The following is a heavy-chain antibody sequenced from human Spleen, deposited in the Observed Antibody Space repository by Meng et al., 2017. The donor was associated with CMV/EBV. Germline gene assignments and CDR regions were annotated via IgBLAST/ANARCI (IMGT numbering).Heavy chain of an antibody. CDR2: IKQDGSEN. V-gene: IGHV3-7*01. J-gene: IGHJ4*02. D-gene: IGHD4-11*01. CDR1: GFTFSGYW. Sequence: GESLKISCAASGFTFSGYWMSWVRQAPGKGLEWVANIKQDGSENYYVDSVKGRFTISRYNAKSSLYLQVNSLRAEDTAVYYCAREGMTTADFDFWGQGTLVTVSS. CDR3: AREGMTTADFDF.